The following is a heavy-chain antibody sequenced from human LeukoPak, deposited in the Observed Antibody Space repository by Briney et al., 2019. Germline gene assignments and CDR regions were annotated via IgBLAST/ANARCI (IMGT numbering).Heavy chain of an antibody. D-gene: IGHD6-19*01. CDR1: GYTFTSHD. J-gene: IGHJ6*03. Sequence: ASVKVSCKASGYTFTSHDINWVRQATGQGLEWMGWMNPNSGNTGYAQKFQGRVTITRNTSISTAYMELSSLRSEDTAVYYCARGIAVAGTWAMYYYYYMDVWGKGTTVTVSS. CDR2: MNPNSGNT. CDR3: ARGIAVAGTWAMYYYYYMDV. V-gene: IGHV1-8*03.